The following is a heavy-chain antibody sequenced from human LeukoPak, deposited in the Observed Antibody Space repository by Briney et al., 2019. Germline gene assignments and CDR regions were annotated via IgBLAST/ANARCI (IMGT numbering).Heavy chain of an antibody. Sequence: SQTLSLTCAISGDSVSSNSGAWNWIRQSPSRGLEWLGRTYYRSEWYNDYAGSVESRITINPDTPKNQFSLHLNSVTPEDTAVYYCASRQGHSWGQGTLVTVSS. CDR2: TYYRSEWYN. CDR3: ASRQGHS. J-gene: IGHJ4*02. D-gene: IGHD6-6*01. V-gene: IGHV6-1*01. CDR1: GDSVSSNSGA.